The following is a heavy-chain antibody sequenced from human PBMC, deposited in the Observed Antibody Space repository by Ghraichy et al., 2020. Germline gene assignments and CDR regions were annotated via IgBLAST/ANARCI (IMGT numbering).Heavy chain of an antibody. CDR2: INHSGST. D-gene: IGHD3-9*01. J-gene: IGHJ4*02. V-gene: IGHV4-34*01. CDR1: GGSFSGYY. CDR3: AREGVLTGYYQNDY. Sequence: SETLSLTCAVYGGSFSGYYWSWIRQPPGKGLEWIGEINHSGSTNYNPSLKSRVTISVDTSKNQFSLKLSSVTAADTAVYYCAREGVLTGYYQNDYWGQGTLVTVSS.